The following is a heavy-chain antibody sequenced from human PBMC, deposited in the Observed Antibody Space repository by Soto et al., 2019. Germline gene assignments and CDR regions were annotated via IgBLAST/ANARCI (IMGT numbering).Heavy chain of an antibody. CDR2: INSDGSST. CDR3: ARDPAPSGWYDY. J-gene: IGHJ4*02. CDR1: GFTFSNYW. Sequence: GGSLRLSCAASGFTFSNYWMHWVRQVPGKGLVWVSRINSDGSSTSYADSVKGRFTISRDNAKNTLYLQMNSLRAEDTAVYYCARDPAPSGWYDYWGQGTLVTVS. V-gene: IGHV3-74*01. D-gene: IGHD6-19*01.